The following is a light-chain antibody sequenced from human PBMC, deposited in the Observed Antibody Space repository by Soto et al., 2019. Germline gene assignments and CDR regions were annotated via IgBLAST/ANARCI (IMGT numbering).Light chain of an antibody. V-gene: IGKV1-5*01. Sequence: DIQVTQSPSTLSASVGDRVTITCRASQSVSNWLAWYQQKPGKAPKLLIYDASSLESGVPSRFSGSGSGAKFTLTISSLQPDDFATYYCQQYNNYSPCTFGGGTKVDIK. CDR3: QQYNNYSPCT. J-gene: IGKJ4*02. CDR2: DAS. CDR1: QSVSNW.